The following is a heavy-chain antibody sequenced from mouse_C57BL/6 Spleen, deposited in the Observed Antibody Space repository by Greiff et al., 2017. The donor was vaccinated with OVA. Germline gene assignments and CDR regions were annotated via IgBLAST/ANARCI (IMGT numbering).Heavy chain of an antibody. D-gene: IGHD1-1*01. CDR2: ISSGGSYT. CDR1: GFTFSSYG. CDR3: ARDGYYYGSSYGDYFDY. Sequence: EVMLVESGGDLVKPGGSLKLSCAASGFTFSSYGMSWVRQTPDKRLEWVATISSGGSYTYYPDSVKGRFTISRDNAKNTLYLQMSSLKSEDTAMYYCARDGYYYGSSYGDYFDYWGQGTTLTVSS. V-gene: IGHV5-6*01. J-gene: IGHJ2*01.